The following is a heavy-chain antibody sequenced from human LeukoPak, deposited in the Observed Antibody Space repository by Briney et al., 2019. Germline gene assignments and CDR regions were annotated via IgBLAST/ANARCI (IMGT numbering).Heavy chain of an antibody. J-gene: IGHJ4*02. CDR3: ARHVSIAAAGASFDY. Sequence: SETLSLTCAVYGGSFSGYYWSWIRQPPGKGLEWIGEINHSGSTSYNPSLKSRVTISVDTSKNQFSLKLSSVTAADTAVYYCARHVSIAAAGASFDYWGQGTLVTVSS. V-gene: IGHV4-34*01. CDR2: INHSGST. CDR1: GGSFSGYY. D-gene: IGHD6-13*01.